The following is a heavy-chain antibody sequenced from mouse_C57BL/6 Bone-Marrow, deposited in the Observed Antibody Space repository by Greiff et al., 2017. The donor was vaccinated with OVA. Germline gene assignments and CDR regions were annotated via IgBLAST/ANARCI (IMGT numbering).Heavy chain of an antibody. D-gene: IGHD1-1*01. CDR3: ARDLHYYGSPYFDY. CDR1: GFTFSDYY. CDR2: INYDGSST. Sequence: EVKLVESEGGLVQPGSSMKLSCTASGFTFSDYYMAWVRQVPEKGLEWVANINYDGSSTYYLDSLKSRFIISRDNAKNILYLQMSSLKSEDTATYYCARDLHYYGSPYFDYWGQGTTLTVSS. J-gene: IGHJ2*01. V-gene: IGHV5-16*01.